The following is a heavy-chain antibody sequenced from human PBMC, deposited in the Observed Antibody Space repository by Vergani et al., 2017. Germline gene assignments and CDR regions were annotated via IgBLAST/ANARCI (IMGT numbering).Heavy chain of an antibody. V-gene: IGHV3-9*02. CDR2: ISWNSNSI. CDR1: GFNSAGYA. Sequence: EVPLEESGGGLVLPGRSLRLFCVASGFNSAGYAMHLVRPAPGKGLEWVSGISWNSNSIGYADSVKGRFTISRDKAKNSLYLQMNSLRAEDTALYYCAKDLGTSAGGGWFDPWGQGTLVTVSS. D-gene: IGHD3-10*01. CDR3: AKDLGTSAGGGWFDP. J-gene: IGHJ5*02.